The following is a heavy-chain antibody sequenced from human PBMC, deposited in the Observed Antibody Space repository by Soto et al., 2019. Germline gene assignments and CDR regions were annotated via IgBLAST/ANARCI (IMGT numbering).Heavy chain of an antibody. CDR3: ARGPAINSGRIYYYYYGMDV. Sequence: GGSLRLSCAASGFTFSSYSMNWVRQAPGKGLEWVSSISSSSSYIYYADSVKGRFTISRDNAKNSLYLQMNSLRAEDTAVYYCARGPAINSGRIYYYYYGMDVWGQGTTVTVSS. D-gene: IGHD1-26*01. CDR1: GFTFSSYS. V-gene: IGHV3-21*01. CDR2: ISSSSSYI. J-gene: IGHJ6*02.